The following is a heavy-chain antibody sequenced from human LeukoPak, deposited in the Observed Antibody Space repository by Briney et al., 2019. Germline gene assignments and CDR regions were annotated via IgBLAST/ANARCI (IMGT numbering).Heavy chain of an antibody. Sequence: GGSLRLSCAAPGFTFSSYAMSWVRQAPGKGLEWVANIKQDGSEKYYVDSVKGRFTISRDNAKNSLYLQMNSLRAEDTAVYYCARVRTDYGDYVGWFDPWGQGTLVTVSS. D-gene: IGHD4-17*01. CDR2: IKQDGSEK. V-gene: IGHV3-7*01. J-gene: IGHJ5*02. CDR3: ARVRTDYGDYVGWFDP. CDR1: GFTFSSYA.